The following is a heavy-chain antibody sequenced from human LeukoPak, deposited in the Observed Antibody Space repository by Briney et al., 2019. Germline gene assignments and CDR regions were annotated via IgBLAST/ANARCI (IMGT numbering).Heavy chain of an antibody. J-gene: IGHJ4*02. Sequence: SETLSLTCTVSGGSISSGSYYWSWIRQPAGKGLEWIGRICTSGSTNYNPSLKSRVTISVDTSKNQFSLKLSSVTAADTAVYYCARESLYSNYLRGVVYWGQGTLVTVSS. V-gene: IGHV4-61*02. CDR2: ICTSGST. CDR1: GGSISSGSYY. D-gene: IGHD4-11*01. CDR3: ARESLYSNYLRGVVY.